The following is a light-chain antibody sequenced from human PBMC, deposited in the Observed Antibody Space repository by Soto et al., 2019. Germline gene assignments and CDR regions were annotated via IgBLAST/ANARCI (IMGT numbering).Light chain of an antibody. Sequence: DIVMTQSPLSLPVTPGEPASISCRSSQSLLHSNGYNYVDWYLQKPGQSPQLLIYLGSNRASGVPGRFSGSGSSTDFTLKISRVEAEDVGVYYCMQPLQSWTFGQGTKVEIK. CDR3: MQPLQSWT. CDR2: LGS. J-gene: IGKJ1*01. V-gene: IGKV2-28*01. CDR1: QSLLHSNGYNY.